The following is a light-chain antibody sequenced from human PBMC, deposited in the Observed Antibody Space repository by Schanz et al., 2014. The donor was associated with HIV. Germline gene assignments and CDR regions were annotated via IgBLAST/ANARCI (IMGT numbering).Light chain of an antibody. CDR1: QSINNY. CDR2: AAS. J-gene: IGKJ1*01. V-gene: IGKV1-39*01. CDR3: QQYYTLSRT. Sequence: IQMTQSPSSLSASVGDRVTITCRASQSINNYLNWYQQKPGKAPKLLIYAASTLQSGVPSRFSGSGSGTEFTLTISGLQPDDFATYYCQQYYTLSRTFGPGTKV.